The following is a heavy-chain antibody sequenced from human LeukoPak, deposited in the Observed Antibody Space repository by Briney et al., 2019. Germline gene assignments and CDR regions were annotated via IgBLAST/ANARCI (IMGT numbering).Heavy chain of an antibody. CDR3: ARQSGSGVDY. CDR2: IYYSGST. D-gene: IGHD2-8*02. Sequence: SETLSLTCTVSGGSISSYYWSWIRQPPGKGLEWIGYIYYSGSTNYNPSLKSRVTISVDTSKNQFSLKLSSVTAADTVVYYCARQSGSGVDYWGQGTLVTVSS. V-gene: IGHV4-59*08. CDR1: GGSISSYY. J-gene: IGHJ4*02.